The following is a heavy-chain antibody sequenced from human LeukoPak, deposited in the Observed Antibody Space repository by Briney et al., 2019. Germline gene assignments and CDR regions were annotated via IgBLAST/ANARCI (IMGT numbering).Heavy chain of an antibody. D-gene: IGHD1-26*01. CDR3: AKMFGGTYNGN. CDR2: IKQDGSEK. CDR1: GFTFSSYW. V-gene: IGHV3-7*01. Sequence: GGSLRLSCAASGFTFSSYWMSWVRQAPGKGLEWVANIKQDGSEKYYVDSVKGRFTISRDNAKNSLYLQMNSLRAEDTAVYYCAKMFGGTYNGNWGQGTLVTVSA. J-gene: IGHJ4*02.